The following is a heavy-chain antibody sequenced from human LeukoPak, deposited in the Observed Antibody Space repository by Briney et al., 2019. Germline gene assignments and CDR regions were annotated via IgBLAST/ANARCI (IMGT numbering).Heavy chain of an antibody. CDR1: GGSISSSY. J-gene: IGHJ4*02. V-gene: IGHV4-4*07. CDR3: ARSGSFLFDC. D-gene: IGHD1-26*01. CDR2: VDTSGNP. Sequence: SETLSLTCTVSGGSISSSYWSWIRQAAGKGLEWIGHVDTSGNPHYNPSLNSRVTMSADASNNHLSLNLSSVTAADTAVYYCARSGSFLFDCWGQGILVTVSS.